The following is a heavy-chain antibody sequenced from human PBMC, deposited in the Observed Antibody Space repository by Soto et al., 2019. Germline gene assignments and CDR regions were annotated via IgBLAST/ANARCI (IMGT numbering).Heavy chain of an antibody. CDR1: GLTFDNYA. V-gene: IGHV3-23*01. CDR3: AKCPSVVLVPSSLGGNNWFGP. J-gene: IGHJ5*02. Sequence: EVQLLESGGGLVQPGGSLRLSCAASGLTFDNYAMNWVRQAPGKGLEWVSAISGSGHSTYYAASVKGRFTISRDNSKNTLSFQMNSLRAGDTAVYFCAKCPSVVLVPSSLGGNNWFGPWGQGTLVTVSS. CDR2: ISGSGHST. D-gene: IGHD2-21*01.